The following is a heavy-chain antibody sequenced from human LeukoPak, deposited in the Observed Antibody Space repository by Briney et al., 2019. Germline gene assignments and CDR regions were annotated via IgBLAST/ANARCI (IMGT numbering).Heavy chain of an antibody. V-gene: IGHV4-34*01. CDR2: INHSGST. D-gene: IGHD3-3*01. CDR1: GGSFSGYY. Sequence: PSETLSLTCAVYGGSFSGYYWSWIRQPPGKGLEWIGEINHSGSTNYNPSLKSRVTISVDTSKNQFSLKLSSVTAADTAVYYCARLRGAGFTIFGVGPSDYWGQGTLVTVSS. J-gene: IGHJ4*02. CDR3: ARLRGAGFTIFGVGPSDY.